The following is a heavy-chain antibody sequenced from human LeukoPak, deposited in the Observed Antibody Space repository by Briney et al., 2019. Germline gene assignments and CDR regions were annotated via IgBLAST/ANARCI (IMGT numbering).Heavy chain of an antibody. J-gene: IGHJ3*02. V-gene: IGHV4-30-2*01. Sequence: SENLFLTCTVSGGSISSGGYYWSWIRQPPGKGLEWIGYIYHSGSTYYNPSLKSRVTISVDRSKNQFSLKLSSVTAADTAVYYCARDAPKGDAFDIWGQGTMVTVSS. CDR3: ARDAPKGDAFDI. CDR1: GGSISSGGYY. CDR2: IYHSGST.